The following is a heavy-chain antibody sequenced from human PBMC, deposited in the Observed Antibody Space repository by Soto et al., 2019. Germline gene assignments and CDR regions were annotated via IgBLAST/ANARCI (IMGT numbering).Heavy chain of an antibody. Sequence: SQTLSLTCAISGDSVSSNSAAWNWIRQSPSRGLEWLGRTYYRSKWYNDYAVSVKSRITINPDTSKNQFSLQLNSVTPEDTAVYHCAREECRSTRCHTTLGMAVSGQASTVTLSS. CDR3: AREECRSTRCHTTLGMAV. CDR2: TYYRSKWYN. J-gene: IGHJ6*02. V-gene: IGHV6-1*01. D-gene: IGHD2-2*02. CDR1: GDSVSSNSAA.